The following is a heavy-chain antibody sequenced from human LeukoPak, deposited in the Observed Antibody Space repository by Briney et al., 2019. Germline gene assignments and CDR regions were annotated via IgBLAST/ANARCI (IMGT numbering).Heavy chain of an antibody. J-gene: IGHJ6*02. V-gene: IGHV3-30*18. CDR2: ISYDGSNK. CDR3: AKASGSSGWYEGMAV. D-gene: IGHD6-19*01. CDR1: GFTFSSYG. Sequence: PGGSLRLSCAASGFTFSSYGMHWVRQAPGKGLEWVAVISYDGSNKYYADSVKGRFTISRDNSKNTLYLQMNSLRAEDTAVYYCAKASGSSGWYEGMAVWGQGTTVTVS.